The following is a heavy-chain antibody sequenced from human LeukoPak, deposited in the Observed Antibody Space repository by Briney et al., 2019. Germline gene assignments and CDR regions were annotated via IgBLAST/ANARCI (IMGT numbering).Heavy chain of an antibody. D-gene: IGHD3-22*01. CDR1: GFTFSSYG. CDR2: IWYDGSNK. CDR3: ARADDSSGLGFQH. V-gene: IGHV3-33*01. Sequence: GRSLRLSCAASGFTFSSYGMHWVRQAPGKGLEWVAVIWYDGSNKYYTDSVKGRFTISRDNSKNTLCLQMNSLRAGDTAVYYCARADDSSGLGFQHWGQGTLVTVSS. J-gene: IGHJ1*01.